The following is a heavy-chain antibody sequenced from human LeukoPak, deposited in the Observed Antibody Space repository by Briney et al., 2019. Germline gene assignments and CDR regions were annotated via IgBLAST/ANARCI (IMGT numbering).Heavy chain of an antibody. CDR1: GYSFTKYW. CDR2: IYPGDSDT. Sequence: GESLKISCKGSGYSFTKYWIAWVRQMPGKGLEWMGIIYPGDSDTRYSPSFQGQVTISADKSISTAYLQWSSLKASDTAMYYCARQLAGYYDSSGKSDYYYGMDVWGQGTTVTVSS. D-gene: IGHD3-22*01. J-gene: IGHJ6*02. V-gene: IGHV5-51*01. CDR3: ARQLAGYYDSSGKSDYYYGMDV.